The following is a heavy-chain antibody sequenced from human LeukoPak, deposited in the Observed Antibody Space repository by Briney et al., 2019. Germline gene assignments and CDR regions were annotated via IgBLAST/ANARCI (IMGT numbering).Heavy chain of an antibody. D-gene: IGHD1-26*01. CDR1: GGSISSYY. CDR3: ARAPSGSYPFDY. V-gene: IGHV4-59*01. Sequence: SETLSLTCTASGGSISSYYWSWIRQPPGKGLEWIGYIYYSGSTNYNPSLKSRVTISVDTSKNQFSLKLSSVTAADTAVYYCARAPSGSYPFDYWGQGTLVTVSS. CDR2: IYYSGST. J-gene: IGHJ4*02.